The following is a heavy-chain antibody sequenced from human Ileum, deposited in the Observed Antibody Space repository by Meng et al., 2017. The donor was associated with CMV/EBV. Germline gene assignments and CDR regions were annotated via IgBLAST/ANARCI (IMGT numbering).Heavy chain of an antibody. D-gene: IGHD3-22*01. V-gene: IGHV4-39*01. CDR2: IYHSGST. CDR1: GGSISSSSYH. J-gene: IGHJ4*02. CDR3: AGQNYYDNTELDY. Sequence: SETLSLTCTVSGGSISSSSYHWGWIRQPPGKGLEWIGSIYHSGSTDYDPSLKSRVTISIDTSKNQFSLKLSSLTAADTAVYYCAGQNYYDNTELDYWGQGSLVTVSS.